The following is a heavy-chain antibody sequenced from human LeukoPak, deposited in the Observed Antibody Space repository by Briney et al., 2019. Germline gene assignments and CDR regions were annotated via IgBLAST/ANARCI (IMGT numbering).Heavy chain of an antibody. J-gene: IGHJ2*01. CDR2: IKQDGSEK. CDR1: GFTFSIYW. CDR3: ARVGVYCSGGSCHTVDWYFDL. Sequence: GGSLRLSCAASGFTFSIYWMSWVRQAPGKGLEWVANIKQDGSEKYYVDSVKGRFTISRDNAKNSLYLQMNSLRAEDTALYYCARVGVYCSGGSCHTVDWYFDLWGRGTLVTVSS. V-gene: IGHV3-7*01. D-gene: IGHD2-15*01.